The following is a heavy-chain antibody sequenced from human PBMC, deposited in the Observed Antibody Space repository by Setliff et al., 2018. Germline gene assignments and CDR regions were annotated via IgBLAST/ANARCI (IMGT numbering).Heavy chain of an antibody. Sequence: ASVKVSCKASGYIFSSYGSSWVRQAPGQGLEWMGWISSYNSDVTNYAQRFQGRITMTTDTSTSVAYMDLRGLRSDDTAIYYCARLVRFCTRTACQRVAGAESWGQGTLVTVSS. CDR2: ISSYNSDVT. CDR1: GYIFSSYG. D-gene: IGHD2-8*01. J-gene: IGHJ5*01. V-gene: IGHV1-18*01. CDR3: ARLVRFCTRTACQRVAGAES.